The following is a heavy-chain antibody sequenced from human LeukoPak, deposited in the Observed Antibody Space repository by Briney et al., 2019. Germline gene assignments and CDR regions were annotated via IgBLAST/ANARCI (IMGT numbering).Heavy chain of an antibody. CDR1: GFTFSSYA. CDR3: ARDKGTSSLSSFDY. V-gene: IGHV3-23*01. J-gene: IGHJ4*02. CDR2: FRGRGAAT. D-gene: IGHD6-6*01. Sequence: GGSLRLSCAASGFTFSSYAMNWVRQAPGKGLKWVSCFRGRGAATFYADSVKGRFTISRDNSKNTLYLQMNSLRAADTAVYYCARDKGTSSLSSFDYWGQGTLVTVS.